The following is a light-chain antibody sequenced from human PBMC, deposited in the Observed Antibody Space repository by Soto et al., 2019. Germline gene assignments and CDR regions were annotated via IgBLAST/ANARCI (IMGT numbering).Light chain of an antibody. CDR3: SSYTSLNTII. V-gene: IGLV1-44*01. J-gene: IGLJ2*01. Sequence: QSVLTQPPSASGTPGQRVTISCSGSSSNVGGNPVNWYQHVPTTAPKLLIYTNTQRPSGVPDRFSGSKSGTSASLAISGLQSEDEADYYCSSYTSLNTIIFGGGTKLTVL. CDR2: TNT. CDR1: SSNVGGNP.